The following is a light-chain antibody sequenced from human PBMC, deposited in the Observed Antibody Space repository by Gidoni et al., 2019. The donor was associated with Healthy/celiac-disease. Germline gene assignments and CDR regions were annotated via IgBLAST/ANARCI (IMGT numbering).Light chain of an antibody. CDR3: QQYNSYSLWT. J-gene: IGKJ1*01. V-gene: IGKV1-5*03. Sequence: DIQMTQSPSTLSASVGDRVTITCRASQSISIWLAWYQQKPGKAPNLLIYKASRLESGVPSRLSGSGSGTEFTLTISSLQPDDFATYYCQQYNSYSLWTFGQGTTVEIK. CDR1: QSISIW. CDR2: KAS.